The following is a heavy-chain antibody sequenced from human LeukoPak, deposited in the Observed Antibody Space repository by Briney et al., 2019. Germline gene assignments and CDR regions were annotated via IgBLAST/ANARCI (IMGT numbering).Heavy chain of an antibody. J-gene: IGHJ4*02. Sequence: GESLKISCKGSGYSFTSYWIGWVRQMPGKAWRGWGSSILVNSDTRYSPSFQGQVTISADKSISTAYLQWSSLKASDTAMYYCARHVTGYCSGGSCYSGYYFDYWGQGTLVTVSS. D-gene: IGHD2-15*01. CDR3: ARHVTGYCSGGSCYSGYYFDY. V-gene: IGHV5-51*01. CDR1: GYSFTSYW. CDR2: SILVNSDT.